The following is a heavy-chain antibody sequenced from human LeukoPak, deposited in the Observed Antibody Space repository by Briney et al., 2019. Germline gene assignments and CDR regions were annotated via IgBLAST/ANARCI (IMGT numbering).Heavy chain of an antibody. Sequence: ASVKVSCEASGYTFTAYYMHWVRQAPGQGLEWMGWINPNSGGTNYAQKFQGRVTMTRDTSISTAYMELSRLRSDDTAVYYCARVGATGTTSPFDYWGQGTLVTVSS. CDR3: ARVGATGTTSPFDY. J-gene: IGHJ4*02. CDR1: GYTFTAYY. CDR2: INPNSGGT. V-gene: IGHV1-2*02. D-gene: IGHD1-1*01.